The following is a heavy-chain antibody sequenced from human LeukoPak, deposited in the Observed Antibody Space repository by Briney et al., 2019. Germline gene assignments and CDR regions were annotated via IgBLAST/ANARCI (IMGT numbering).Heavy chain of an antibody. D-gene: IGHD3-22*01. V-gene: IGHV3-33*01. CDR2: IWYDGSNK. CDR1: GFTFSSYG. Sequence: GSLRLSCAASGFTFSSYGMHWVRQAPGKGLEWVAVIWYDGSNKYYADSVKGRFTISRDNSKNTLYLQMNSLRAEDTAVYYCQLSYYDSSGPSYYFDYWGQGTLVTVSS. CDR3: QLSYYDSSGPSYYFDY. J-gene: IGHJ4*02.